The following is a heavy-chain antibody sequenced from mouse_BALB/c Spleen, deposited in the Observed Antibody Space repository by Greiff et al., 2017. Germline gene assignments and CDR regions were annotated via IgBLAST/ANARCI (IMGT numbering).Heavy chain of an antibody. Sequence: EVKLMESGGGLVQPGGSLRLSCATSGFTFTDYYMSWVRQPPGKALEWLGFIRNKANGYTTEYSASVKGRFTISRDNSQSILYLQMNTLRAEDSATYYCARDTYYRYDVYYFDYWGQGTTLTVSS. D-gene: IGHD2-14*01. V-gene: IGHV7-3*02. CDR2: IRNKANGYTT. CDR1: GFTFTDYY. J-gene: IGHJ2*01. CDR3: ARDTYYRYDVYYFDY.